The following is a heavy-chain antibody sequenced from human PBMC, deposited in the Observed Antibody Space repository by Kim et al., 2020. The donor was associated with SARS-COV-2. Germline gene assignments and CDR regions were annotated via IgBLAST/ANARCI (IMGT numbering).Heavy chain of an antibody. D-gene: IGHD4-4*01. CDR3: TRSKDVRDYSNYGYYGMDV. J-gene: IGHJ6*02. V-gene: IGHV3-73*01. Sequence: GRFTISRDDAKNTAYLQMNSLKTEDTAVYYCTRSKDVRDYSNYGYYGMDVWGQGTTVTVSS.